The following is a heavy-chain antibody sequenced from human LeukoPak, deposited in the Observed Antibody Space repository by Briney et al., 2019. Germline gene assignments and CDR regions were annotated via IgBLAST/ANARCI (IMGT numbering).Heavy chain of an antibody. CDR3: ARQLRRGELLPSDAFDI. Sequence: GGSLRLSCAASGFTFSSYSMNWVRQAPGKGLEWVSSISSSSSYIYYADSVKGRFTISRDNAKNSLYLQMNSLRAEDTAVYYCARQLRRGELLPSDAFDIWGQGTMVTVSS. J-gene: IGHJ3*02. V-gene: IGHV3-21*01. D-gene: IGHD1-26*01. CDR1: GFTFSSYS. CDR2: ISSSSSYI.